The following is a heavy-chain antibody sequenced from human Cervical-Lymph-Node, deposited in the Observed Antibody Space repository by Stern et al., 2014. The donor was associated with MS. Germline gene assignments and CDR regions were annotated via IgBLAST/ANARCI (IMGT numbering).Heavy chain of an antibody. CDR1: GFTFGDYA. CDR2: IRSKAYGGTT. D-gene: IGHD2-21*01. CDR3: TRAHIYHYYAMDV. J-gene: IGHJ6*02. V-gene: IGHV3-49*03. Sequence: EVQLVQSGGGLGRPGRSLRLSCTASGFTFGDYAMSWFRQAPGKGLAWVGFIRSKAYGGTTEYAASVKGRFTISRDDSKSNAYLQMNSLKIEDTAVYYCTRAHIYHYYAMDVWGQGTTVTVSS.